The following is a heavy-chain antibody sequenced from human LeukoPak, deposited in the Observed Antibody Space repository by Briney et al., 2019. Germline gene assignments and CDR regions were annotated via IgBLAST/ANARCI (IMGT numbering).Heavy chain of an antibody. V-gene: IGHV4-30-4*01. CDR2: IYYSGSA. Sequence: SETLSLTCTVSGGSVSTYYWSWIRQPPGKGLEWIGYIYYSGSAYYNPSLKSRVTISVDTSKNQFSLKLSSVTAADTAVYYCARVRGGLRFLDYWGQGTLVTVSS. D-gene: IGHD5-12*01. CDR1: GGSVSTYY. J-gene: IGHJ4*02. CDR3: ARVRGGLRFLDY.